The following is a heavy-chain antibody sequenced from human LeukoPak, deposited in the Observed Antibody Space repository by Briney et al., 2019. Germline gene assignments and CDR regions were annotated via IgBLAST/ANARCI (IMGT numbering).Heavy chain of an antibody. Sequence: PGRSLRLSCAASGFNFVDYAMHWVRQVPGKGLEWVSGISYNSGSIGYADSVKGRFTISRDNAKNSLYLQMNSMRAEDTAVYYCAELGITMIGGVWGKGTTVTISS. CDR1: GFNFVDYA. D-gene: IGHD3-10*02. J-gene: IGHJ6*04. CDR3: AELGITMIGGV. V-gene: IGHV3-9*01. CDR2: ISYNSGSI.